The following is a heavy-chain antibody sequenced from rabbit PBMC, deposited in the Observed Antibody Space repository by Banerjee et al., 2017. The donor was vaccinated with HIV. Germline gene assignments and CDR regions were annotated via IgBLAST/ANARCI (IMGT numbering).Heavy chain of an antibody. CDR1: GFSFSSNA. J-gene: IGHJ4*01. CDR3: ARDYVGGDGAYALNL. V-gene: IGHV1S40*01. CDR2: IHTGGSGVT. Sequence: QSLEESGGDLVKPGASLTLTCTVSGFSFSSNAMCWVRQAPGKRPEWIACIHTGGSGVTDYASWAKGRFTGSKTSSTTVTLQMTSLTAADTATYFCARDYVGGDGAYALNLWGPGTLVTDS. D-gene: IGHD6-1*01.